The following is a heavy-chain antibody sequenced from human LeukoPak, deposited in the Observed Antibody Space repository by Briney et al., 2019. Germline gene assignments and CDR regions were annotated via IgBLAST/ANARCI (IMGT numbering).Heavy chain of an antibody. Sequence: TGGSLRLSCAASEFTFNNYAIHWVRQAPGKGLEWVAVALISFEGNSKFYADSVQGRFTVSRDNSRNTLYLQMNNLRPEDTAVYYCAVIPLGLNSGPWGQGTLVTVSS. D-gene: IGHD6-25*01. CDR1: EFTFNNYA. CDR3: AVIPLGLNSGP. J-gene: IGHJ5*02. CDR2: ALISFEGNSK. V-gene: IGHV3-30-3*01.